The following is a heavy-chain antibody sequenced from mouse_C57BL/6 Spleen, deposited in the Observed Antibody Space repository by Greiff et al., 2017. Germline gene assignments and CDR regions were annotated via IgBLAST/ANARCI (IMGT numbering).Heavy chain of an antibody. V-gene: IGHV7-3*01. CDR1: GFTFTDYY. CDR3: ARYRETLDY. CDR2: IRNKANGYTT. J-gene: IGHJ2*01. Sequence: EVMLVESGGGLVQPGGSLSLSCAASGFTFTDYYMSWVRQPPGKALEWLGFIRNKANGYTTEYSASVKGRFTISRDNSQSILYLQMNALRAEDSATYYCARYRETLDYWGQGTTLTVSS.